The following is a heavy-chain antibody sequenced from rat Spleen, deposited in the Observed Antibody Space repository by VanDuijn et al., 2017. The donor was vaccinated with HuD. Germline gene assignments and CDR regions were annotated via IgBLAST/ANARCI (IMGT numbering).Heavy chain of an antibody. Sequence: EVQLVESGGDLVRPGRSLKLSCAASGFTFSNYYMAWVRQAPTKGLEWVAYISPGGGSTYYRDSAKGRFTISRDNAKSTLYLQMDSLRSEDTATYYCTTDRLGADYFDYWGQGVMVTVSS. J-gene: IGHJ2*01. D-gene: IGHD5-1*01. CDR1: GFTFSNYY. CDR3: TTDRLGADYFDY. V-gene: IGHV5-27*01. CDR2: ISPGGGST.